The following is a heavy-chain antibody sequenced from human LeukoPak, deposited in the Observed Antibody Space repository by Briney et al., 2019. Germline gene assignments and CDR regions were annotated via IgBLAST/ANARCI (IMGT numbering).Heavy chain of an antibody. D-gene: IGHD6-13*01. CDR1: GFTVSSYG. CDR3: AKDRMAAAFDH. Sequence: PGGSLRLSCAASGFTVSSYGMHWVSQAPGKGLEWVAVISYDGSNKYYADSVKGRFTISRDNSKNTLYLQMNSLRAEDTAVYYCAKDRMAAAFDHWGQGTLVTVSS. CDR2: ISYDGSNK. J-gene: IGHJ4*02. V-gene: IGHV3-30*18.